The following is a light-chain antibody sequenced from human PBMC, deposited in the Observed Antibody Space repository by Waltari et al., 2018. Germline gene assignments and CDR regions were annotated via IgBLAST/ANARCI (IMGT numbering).Light chain of an antibody. V-gene: IGKV1-39*01. CDR2: AAS. CDR1: QNISTS. Sequence: IQMTQSPSSLSACVRDRVTITCRASQNISTSLNWYQQKPGTAPQLLIHAASSLQRGVPSRFSGSGSGTDFRLTISSLQPEDSASYYCQQSYRTPPSFGQGTRLEIK. J-gene: IGKJ5*01. CDR3: QQSYRTPPS.